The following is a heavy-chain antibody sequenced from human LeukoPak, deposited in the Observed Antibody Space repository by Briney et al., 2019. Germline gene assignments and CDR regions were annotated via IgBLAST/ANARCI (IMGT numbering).Heavy chain of an antibody. CDR1: GYTFTSYA. V-gene: IGHV1-3*01. J-gene: IGHJ4*02. CDR3: ARPLRFLEWLMVY. Sequence: ASVKVSCKASGYTFTSYAMHWVRQTPGQRLEWMGWINAGNGNTKYSQKFQGRVTITRDTSASTAYMELSSLRSEDTAVYYCARPLRFLEWLMVYWGQGTLVTVSS. CDR2: INAGNGNT. D-gene: IGHD3-3*01.